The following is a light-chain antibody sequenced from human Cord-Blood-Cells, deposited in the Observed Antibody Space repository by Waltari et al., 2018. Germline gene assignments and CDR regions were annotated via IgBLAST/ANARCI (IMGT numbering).Light chain of an antibody. J-gene: IGKJ2*01. Sequence: DIVMTLSPLSLCVSLEQPASISCTSSKSLLRRDGKTYFHWYLQKPGQSPQLLIYEVSSRFSAVPDRFSGSGSGTDFTLKISRVEAADVGVYYCMQCIHLPFTFGQGTKLEIK. CDR3: MQCIHLPFT. V-gene: IGKV2-29*02. CDR1: KSLLRRDGKTY. CDR2: EVS.